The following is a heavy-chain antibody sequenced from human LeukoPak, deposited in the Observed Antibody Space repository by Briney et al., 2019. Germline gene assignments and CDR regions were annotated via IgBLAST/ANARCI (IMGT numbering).Heavy chain of an antibody. CDR3: VEGGIAPLNWFDP. CDR1: GFTFSSYS. CDR2: ISSSSSYI. Sequence: GGSLRLSCAASGFTFSSYSMNWVRQAPGKGLEWVSSISSSSSYIYYADSVKGRFTISRDNAKNSLYLQMNSLRAEDTAVYYCVEGGIAPLNWFDPWGQGTLVTVSS. D-gene: IGHD6-13*01. V-gene: IGHV3-21*01. J-gene: IGHJ5*02.